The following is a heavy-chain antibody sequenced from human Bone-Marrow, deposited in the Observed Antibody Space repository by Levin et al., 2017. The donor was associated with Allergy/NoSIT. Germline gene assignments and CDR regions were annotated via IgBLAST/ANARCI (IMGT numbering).Heavy chain of an antibody. CDR2: IYPGDSDT. Sequence: KVSCKASGYSFSNYWIGWVRQAPGKGLEYMGIIYPGDSDTRYNPSFQGQVTISADRSANTAYLQWSSLKASDTAIYYCARPLNTADLWGQGTLVTVSS. J-gene: IGHJ4*02. CDR3: ARPLNTADL. D-gene: IGHD5-18*01. V-gene: IGHV5-51*01. CDR1: GYSFSNYW.